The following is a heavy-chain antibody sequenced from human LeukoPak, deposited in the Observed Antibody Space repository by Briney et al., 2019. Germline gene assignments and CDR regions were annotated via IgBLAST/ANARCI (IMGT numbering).Heavy chain of an antibody. D-gene: IGHD6-19*01. CDR2: ISYSGST. V-gene: IGHV4-59*11. CDR1: GASISSHY. CDR3: TRDGGVAVTPLDFDF. Sequence: SETLSLTCTVSGASISSHYWSWIRQSPGKGLEWIGYISYSGSTDYNPSLKSRVTLSVDTSKNQISLRLSSVTAADTAVYYCTRDGGVAVTPLDFDFWGQGTLVTVSS. J-gene: IGHJ4*02.